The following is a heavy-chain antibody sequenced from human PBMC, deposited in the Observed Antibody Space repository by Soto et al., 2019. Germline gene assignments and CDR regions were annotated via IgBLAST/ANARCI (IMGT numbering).Heavy chain of an antibody. CDR2: ISGSGGST. CDR3: AKDPTYYDILTGYRYAFDI. J-gene: IGHJ3*02. CDR1: GFTFSSYA. V-gene: IGHV3-23*01. D-gene: IGHD3-9*01. Sequence: GGSLRLSCASSGFTFSSYAMSWVRQAPGKGLEWVSAISGSGGSTYYADSVKGRFTIPRDNSKNTLYLQMNSLRAEDTAVYYCAKDPTYYDILTGYRYAFDIWGQGTMVTVSS.